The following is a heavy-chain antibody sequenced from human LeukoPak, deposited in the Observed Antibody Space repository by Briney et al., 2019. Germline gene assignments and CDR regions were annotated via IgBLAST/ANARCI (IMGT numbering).Heavy chain of an antibody. CDR1: GGSISSYY. D-gene: IGHD3-22*01. V-gene: IGHV4-59*01. CDR2: IYYSGST. CDR3: ARDDNYASSGLDY. Sequence: PSETLSLTCTVSGGSISSYYWSWIRQPPGKGLEWIGYIYYSGSTNYNPSLKSRVTISVDTSKNQFSLKLSSVTAADTAVYYCARDDNYASSGLDYWGQGTLVTVSS. J-gene: IGHJ4*02.